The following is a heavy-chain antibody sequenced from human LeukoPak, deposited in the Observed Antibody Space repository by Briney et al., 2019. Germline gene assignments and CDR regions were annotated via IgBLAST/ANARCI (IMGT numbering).Heavy chain of an antibody. V-gene: IGHV3-23*01. CDR1: GFTFNTYA. Sequence: GGSLRLSCEASGFTFNTYAIYWVRQAPGKGREWVSGICGSGGCTYYADSVKGRFTISRDNSKNTVYLQMNSLTADDTAVYYCAKTTVGYSSGRYPGWPADCWGQGTLVTVSS. CDR2: ICGSGGCT. D-gene: IGHD6-19*01. J-gene: IGHJ4*02. CDR3: AKTTVGYSSGRYPGWPADC.